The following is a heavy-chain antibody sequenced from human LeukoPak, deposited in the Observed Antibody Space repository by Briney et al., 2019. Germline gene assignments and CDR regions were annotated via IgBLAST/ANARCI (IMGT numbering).Heavy chain of an antibody. V-gene: IGHV3-33*06. Sequence: PGRSLRLSCAASRFTFSGYVMHWVRQAPGKGLEWVALIWYDGDNKYYSDSVKGRFTISRDNSKNTLYLQMNSLRAEDTAVYYCAKARATYLYDTSGYSALDYWGQGTLVTVSS. CDR2: IWYDGDNK. CDR3: AKARATYLYDTSGYSALDY. D-gene: IGHD3-22*01. CDR1: RFTFSGYV. J-gene: IGHJ4*02.